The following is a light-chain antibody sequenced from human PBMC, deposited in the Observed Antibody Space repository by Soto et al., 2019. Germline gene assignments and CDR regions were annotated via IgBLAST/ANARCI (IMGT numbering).Light chain of an antibody. V-gene: IGKV2-28*01. CDR2: LGS. CDR3: QQSYTTPPWT. J-gene: IGKJ1*01. Sequence: DIVMTQTPLSLPVTPGEPASISCRSSQRLLHSNGYNYLDWYLQKPGQSPQPLIYLGSNRASGVPDRFSGSGSGTDFTLTISSLQPEDFATYYCQQSYTTPPWTVGQGTKVDIK. CDR1: QRLLHSNGYNY.